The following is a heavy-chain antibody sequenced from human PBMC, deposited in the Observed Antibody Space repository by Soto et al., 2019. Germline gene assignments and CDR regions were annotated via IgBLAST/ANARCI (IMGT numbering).Heavy chain of an antibody. J-gene: IGHJ3*02. V-gene: IGHV1-69*12. Sequence: QVQLVQSGAEVKKPGSSVKVSCKASGGTFSSYAISWVRQAPGQGLEWMGGITPIFGTANYAQKFQGRVTITADESTSTAYMELGSLRSEDTAVYYCARPRRAAAGTDAYDIWGQGTMVTVSS. D-gene: IGHD6-13*01. CDR2: ITPIFGTA. CDR1: GGTFSSYA. CDR3: ARPRRAAAGTDAYDI.